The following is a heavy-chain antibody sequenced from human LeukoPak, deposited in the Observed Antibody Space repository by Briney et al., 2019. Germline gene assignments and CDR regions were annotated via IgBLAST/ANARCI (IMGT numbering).Heavy chain of an antibody. CDR2: ISYDGSNK. J-gene: IGHJ4*02. V-gene: IGHV3-30*19. CDR1: GFTFSSYG. CDR3: ARGSGYLETFDY. Sequence: GSLRLSCAASGFTFSSYGMHWVRQAPGKGLEWVAVISYDGSNKYYADSVKGRFTISRGNSKNTLYLQMNSLRAEDTAVYNCARGSGYLETFDYWGQGTLVTVSS. D-gene: IGHD3-22*01.